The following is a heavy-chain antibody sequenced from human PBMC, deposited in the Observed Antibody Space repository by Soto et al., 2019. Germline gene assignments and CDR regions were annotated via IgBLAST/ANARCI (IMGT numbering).Heavy chain of an antibody. CDR1: GYTFTSYG. Sequence: ASVKVSCKASGYTFTSYGISWVRQAPGQGLEWMGWISAYNGNTHYAQELQGRVTMTTDTSTSTAYMELSSLRSDDTAVYYCARDLSSGSSSAHNWLDPWGQGTLVTVSS. V-gene: IGHV1-18*04. J-gene: IGHJ5*02. CDR2: ISAYNGNT. D-gene: IGHD6-6*01. CDR3: ARDLSSGSSSAHNWLDP.